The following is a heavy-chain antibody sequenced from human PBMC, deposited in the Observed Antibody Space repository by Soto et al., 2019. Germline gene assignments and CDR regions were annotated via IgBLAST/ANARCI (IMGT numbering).Heavy chain of an antibody. CDR1: GGSISSGGYS. CDR2: IYHTGST. V-gene: IGHV4-30-2*01. CDR3: ARGLSGSFH. D-gene: IGHD1-26*01. Sequence: PSETLSLTCAVSGGSISSGGYSWSWIRQPPGKVPEWIGYIYHTGSTYYNPSLTSRVTFXXXXSXKXFXLEXXSLTAADTAVYYCARGLSGSFHWGQGTLVTVSS. J-gene: IGHJ4*02.